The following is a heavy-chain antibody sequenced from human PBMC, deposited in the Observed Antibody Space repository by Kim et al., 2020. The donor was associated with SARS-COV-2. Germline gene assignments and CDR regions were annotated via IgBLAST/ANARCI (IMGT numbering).Heavy chain of an antibody. D-gene: IGHD3-9*01. CDR1: GGSFSGYY. V-gene: IGHV4-34*01. J-gene: IGHJ5*02. CDR2: INHSGST. Sequence: SETLSLTCAVYGGSFSGYYWSWIRQPPGKGLEWIGEINHSGSTNYNPSLKSRVTISVDTSKNQFSLKLSSVTAADTAVYYCARSRILTPWGQGTLVTVSS. CDR3: ARSRILTP.